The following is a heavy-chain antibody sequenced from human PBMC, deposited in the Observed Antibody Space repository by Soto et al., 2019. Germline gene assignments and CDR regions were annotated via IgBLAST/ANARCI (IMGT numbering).Heavy chain of an antibody. D-gene: IGHD2-2*01. Sequence: QVQLVQSGAEVQKPGSSVKVSCKASGGTFSSYTISWVRQAPGQGLEWMGRIIPILGIANYAQKFQGRVTITADKSTSTAYMELSSLRSEDTAVYYCASEGVVPAAMNYWGQGTLVTVSS. CDR1: GGTFSSYT. J-gene: IGHJ4*02. CDR3: ASEGVVPAAMNY. CDR2: IIPILGIA. V-gene: IGHV1-69*02.